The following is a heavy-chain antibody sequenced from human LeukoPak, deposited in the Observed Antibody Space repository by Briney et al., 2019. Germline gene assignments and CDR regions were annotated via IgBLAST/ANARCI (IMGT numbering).Heavy chain of an antibody. Sequence: PGGSLRLSCAASGFKFSLYPMNWVRQSPGKGLEWISYISSSSSSILYAGSVKGRFTVSRDNAKNSLYLQMKSLRADDTAIYYCARGRSSGNLDSWGQGTLVAVSS. CDR2: ISSSSSSI. CDR1: GFKFSLYP. J-gene: IGHJ4*02. CDR3: ARGRSSGNLDS. D-gene: IGHD3-3*01. V-gene: IGHV3-48*01.